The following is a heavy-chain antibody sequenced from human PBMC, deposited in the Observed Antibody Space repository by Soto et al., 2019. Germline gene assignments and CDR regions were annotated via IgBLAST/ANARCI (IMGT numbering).Heavy chain of an antibody. CDR1: GFTFSSYS. CDR2: ISSSSSYI. V-gene: IGHV3-21*01. Sequence: GGSLRLSCAASGFTFSSYSMNWVRQAPGKGLEWVSSISSSSSYIYYADSVKGRFTISRDNAKNSLYLQMNSLRAEDTAVYYCARIGDWNGRSFWGQGTLVTVSS. D-gene: IGHD1-1*01. CDR3: ARIGDWNGRSF. J-gene: IGHJ4*02.